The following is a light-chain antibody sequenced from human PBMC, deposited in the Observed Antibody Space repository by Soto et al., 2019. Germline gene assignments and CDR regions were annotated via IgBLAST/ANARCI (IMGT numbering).Light chain of an antibody. CDR1: SSSIGSNY. CDR2: RNN. J-gene: IGLJ2*01. CDR3: AAWDDSLSGRV. V-gene: IGLV1-47*01. Sequence: QSVLTQPPSASGTPGQWVTISCSGSSSSIGSNYVYWYQQLPGTAPKLLIYRNNQRPSGVPDRFSGSKSGTSASLAISGLRSEDEADYYCAAWDDSLSGRVFGGGTKLTVL.